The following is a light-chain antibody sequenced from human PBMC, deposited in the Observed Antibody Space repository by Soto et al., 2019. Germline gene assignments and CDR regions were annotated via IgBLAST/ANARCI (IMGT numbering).Light chain of an antibody. V-gene: IGKV3-11*01. CDR1: QSVSSY. CDR2: DAS. J-gene: IGKJ5*01. Sequence: EIVLTQSPATLSLSPGERATLSCRASQSVSSYLAWYQQKPGQAPRLLIYDASNRATGIPARFSGSGSGTDFTLPISSLEPEDFAVYYCQQRSNWPPGVFTFGQGTRLEIK. CDR3: QQRSNWPPGVFT.